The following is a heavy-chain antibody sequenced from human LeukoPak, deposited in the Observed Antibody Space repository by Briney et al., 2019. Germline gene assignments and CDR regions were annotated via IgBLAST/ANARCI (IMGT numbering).Heavy chain of an antibody. CDR2: IWYDGGNK. D-gene: IGHD5-24*01. CDR3: AKERRDGYRNHFDY. CDR1: GFTFSSYG. J-gene: IGHJ4*02. Sequence: PGGSLRLSCAASGFTFSSYGMHWVRQAPGKGLEWVAVIWYDGGNKYYADSVKGRFTISRDNSKDTLYLQMNSLRAEDTAVYYCAKERRDGYRNHFDYWGQGTLVTVSS. V-gene: IGHV3-33*06.